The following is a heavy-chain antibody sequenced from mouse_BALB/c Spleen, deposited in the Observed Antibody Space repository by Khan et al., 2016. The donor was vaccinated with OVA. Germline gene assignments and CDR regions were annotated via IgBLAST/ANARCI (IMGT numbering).Heavy chain of an antibody. CDR3: IRSGYGAFAY. Sequence: QIQLVQSGAELVKPGASVKLSCRASGYTFTSYYMYWVKQRPGQGLEWIGEINPSNGDSNFNEKFRSRATLTVDKSSKTANMQLSSLTSEDSAVYYCIRSGYGAFAYWGQGTLVTVSA. V-gene: IGHV1S81*02. CDR2: INPSNGDS. J-gene: IGHJ3*01. D-gene: IGHD1-1*02. CDR1: GYTFTSYY.